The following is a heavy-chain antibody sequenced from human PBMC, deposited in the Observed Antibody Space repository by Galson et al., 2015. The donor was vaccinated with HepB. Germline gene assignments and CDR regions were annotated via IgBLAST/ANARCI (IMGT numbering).Heavy chain of an antibody. J-gene: IGHJ4*02. CDR1: GGSFSGYY. Sequence: LSLTCAVYGGSFSGYYWSWIRQPPGKGLEWIGEINHSGSTNYNPSLKSRVTISVDTSKNQFSLKRSSVTAADTAVYYCAEPHYGRSGWGQGTLVTVSS. D-gene: IGHD4-17*01. CDR2: INHSGST. V-gene: IGHV4-34*01. CDR3: AEPHYGRSG.